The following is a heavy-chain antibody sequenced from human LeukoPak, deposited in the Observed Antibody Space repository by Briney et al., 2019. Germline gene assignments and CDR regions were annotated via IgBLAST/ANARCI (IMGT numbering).Heavy chain of an antibody. J-gene: IGHJ4*02. CDR1: GGSISSYY. Sequence: SETLSLTCTVSGGSISSYYWSWIRQPPGKGLEWIGYIYYSGSTNYNPSLKSRVTISVDTSKNQFSLKLSSVTAAGTAVYYCASLRVAGYKPLDYWGQGTLVTVSS. V-gene: IGHV4-59*01. CDR3: ASLRVAGYKPLDY. D-gene: IGHD5-24*01. CDR2: IYYSGST.